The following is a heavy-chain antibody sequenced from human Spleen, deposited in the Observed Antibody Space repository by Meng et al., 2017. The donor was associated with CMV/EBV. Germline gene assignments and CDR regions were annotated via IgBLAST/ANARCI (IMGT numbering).Heavy chain of an antibody. V-gene: IGHV3-20*04. CDR2: INWNGGST. CDR3: ARAGLGYCSVTSCYNDY. J-gene: IGHJ4*02. CDR1: GFTFSSYA. Sequence: GGSLRLSCAASGFTFSSYAMSWVRQAPGKGLEWVSGINWNGGSTSYADSVKGRFTISRDNAKNSLYLQMNSLRAEDTAFYYCARAGLGYCSVTSCYNDYWGQGTLVTVSS. D-gene: IGHD2-2*02.